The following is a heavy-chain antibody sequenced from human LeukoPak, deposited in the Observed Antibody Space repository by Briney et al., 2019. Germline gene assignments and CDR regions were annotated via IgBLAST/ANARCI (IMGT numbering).Heavy chain of an antibody. J-gene: IGHJ4*02. CDR1: GGSFSGYY. CDR3: ARGLGGF. Sequence: PSETLSLTCAVYGGSFSGYYWSWIRQPPGEGLEWIGEINHSGSTNYNPSLKSRATISVDTSKNQFSLKLRSVTAADTAVYYCARGLGGFWGQGTLVTVSS. CDR2: INHSGST. V-gene: IGHV4-34*01. D-gene: IGHD3-16*01.